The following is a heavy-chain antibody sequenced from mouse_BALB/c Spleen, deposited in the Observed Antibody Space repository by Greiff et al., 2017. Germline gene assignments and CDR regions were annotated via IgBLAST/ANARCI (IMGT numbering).Heavy chain of an antibody. D-gene: IGHD1-1*01. Sequence: EVMLVESGGGLVQPGGSRKLSCAASVFTFSSFGMHWVRQAPEKGLEWVAYISSGSSTIYYADTVKGRFTISRDNPKNTLFLQMTSLRSEDTAMYYCARRYGSSYYFDYWGQGTTLTVSS. CDR1: VFTFSSFG. V-gene: IGHV5-17*02. CDR2: ISSGSSTI. CDR3: ARRYGSSYYFDY. J-gene: IGHJ2*01.